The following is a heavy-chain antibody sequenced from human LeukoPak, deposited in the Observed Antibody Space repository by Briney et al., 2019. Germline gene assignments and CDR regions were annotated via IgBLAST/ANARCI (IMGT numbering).Heavy chain of an antibody. CDR1: GYTFINYG. CDR2: TSGDNVNT. V-gene: IGHV1-18*01. D-gene: IGHD6-6*01. Sequence: ASVKVSCKASGYTFINYGISWVRQARGQGLEWMGWTSGDNVNTYYAQKFLGRVIMTTDISTTTAYMELRSLRPDDTAVYYCVRDWEWKAARNLFDPWGQGTRVTVSS. CDR3: VRDWEWKAARNLFDP. J-gene: IGHJ5*02.